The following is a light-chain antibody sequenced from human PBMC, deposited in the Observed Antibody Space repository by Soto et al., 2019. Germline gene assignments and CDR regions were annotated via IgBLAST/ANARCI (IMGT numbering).Light chain of an antibody. V-gene: IGKV3-20*01. CDR3: QEYDSSGS. CDR1: QSVSSSY. Sequence: EIVLTQSPGTLSLSPGERATLSCRASQSVSSSYLAWYQQKPGQAHRLLIHGASSRATGIPDRFSGSGSGRDFTLNISRFEPEDFAVYYGQEYDSSGSVGQGIKVDIK. CDR2: GAS. J-gene: IGKJ1*01.